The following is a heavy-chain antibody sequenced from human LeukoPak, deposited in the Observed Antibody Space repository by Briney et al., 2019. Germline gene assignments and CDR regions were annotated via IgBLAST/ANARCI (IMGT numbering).Heavy chain of an antibody. Sequence: GGSLRLSCAASGLIFSSYGMDWVHQAPGEGLEWVAYIRHDESKTFYADSVKGRFTISRDNSKNTLYLQMHSLRAEDTALYYCAKPVIPSAYQGTYYMDVWGKGTTVTVSS. D-gene: IGHD3-16*01. CDR1: GLIFSSYG. CDR3: AKPVIPSAYQGTYYMDV. V-gene: IGHV3-30*02. CDR2: IRHDESKT. J-gene: IGHJ6*03.